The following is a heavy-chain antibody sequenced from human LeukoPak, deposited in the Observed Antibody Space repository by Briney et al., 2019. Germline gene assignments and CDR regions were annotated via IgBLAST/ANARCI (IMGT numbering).Heavy chain of an antibody. CDR3: AGTEFTYDSSLINY. J-gene: IGHJ4*02. D-gene: IGHD3-22*01. CDR1: GGSISSYY. V-gene: IGHV4-4*07. Sequence: KPSETLSLTCTVSGGSISSYYWSWIRQPARKGLEWIGRIYTCGSTNYNPSLNSRGTMSVDTSKNKFSLKLSSVTAAATAVAFCAGTEFTYDSSLINYWGQGTLVTVSS. CDR2: IYTCGST.